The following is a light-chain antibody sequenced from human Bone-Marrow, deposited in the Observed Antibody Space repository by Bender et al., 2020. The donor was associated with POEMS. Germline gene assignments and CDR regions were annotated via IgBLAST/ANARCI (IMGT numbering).Light chain of an antibody. Sequence: QSVLTPPPSVSGAPGQRVTISCTGSISNIGAGFGVNWYQHLPGTAPKLLIYANINRPSEIPDRFSGSKSGNTASLTISGLQAEDEADYYCASYSSISTLVLFGGGTKLTVL. V-gene: IGLV1-40*01. CDR2: ANI. J-gene: IGLJ2*01. CDR1: ISNIGAGFG. CDR3: ASYSSISTLVL.